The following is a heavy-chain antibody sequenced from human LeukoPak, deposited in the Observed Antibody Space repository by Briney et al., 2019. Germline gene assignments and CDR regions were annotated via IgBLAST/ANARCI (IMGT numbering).Heavy chain of an antibody. Sequence: SETLSLTCTVSGASISSYYWSWIRQPAGKGLEWIGRVYSSGSTNYNPSLKSRFTMLEDTSQNQFTLKLRSVTAADTAVYYCARDPDGYNWFDSWGQGTQVTVST. CDR3: ARDPDGYNWFDS. D-gene: IGHD1-14*01. J-gene: IGHJ5*01. CDR2: VYSSGST. CDR1: GASISSYY. V-gene: IGHV4-4*07.